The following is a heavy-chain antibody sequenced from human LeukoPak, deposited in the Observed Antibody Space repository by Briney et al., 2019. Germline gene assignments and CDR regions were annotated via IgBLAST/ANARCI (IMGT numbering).Heavy chain of an antibody. V-gene: IGHV4-31*03. D-gene: IGHD3-10*01. CDR3: ARDLALGGAFDI. Sequence: PSQTLSLTCTVSGGSISSGGYYWSWIRQHPGKGLEWIGYIYYSGSTYYNPSLKSRVTISVDASKNQFSLKLSSVTAADTAVYYCARDLALGGAFDIWGQGTMVTVSS. J-gene: IGHJ3*02. CDR1: GGSISSGGYY. CDR2: IYYSGST.